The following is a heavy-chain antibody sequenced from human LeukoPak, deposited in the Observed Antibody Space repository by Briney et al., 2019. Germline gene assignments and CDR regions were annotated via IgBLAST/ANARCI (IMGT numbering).Heavy chain of an antibody. D-gene: IGHD3-16*01. V-gene: IGHV3-30-3*01. CDR3: VKGTRGGEFDY. CDR1: GFTFSSYA. J-gene: IGHJ4*02. CDR2: ISYDGSNK. Sequence: PGGSLRLSCAASGFTFSSYAMHWVRQAPGKGLEWVAVISYDGSNKYYADSVKGRFTISRDNSKNTLYLQMNSLRAEDTAVYYCVKGTRGGEFDYWGQGTLVTVSS.